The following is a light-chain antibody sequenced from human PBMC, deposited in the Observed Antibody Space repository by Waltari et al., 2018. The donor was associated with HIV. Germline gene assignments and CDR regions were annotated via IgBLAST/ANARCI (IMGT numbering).Light chain of an antibody. Sequence: AGLTQPSSVSKGLGQNVTLTCTGNDKNVGHEGAGWLLRHEGHPPEVLSYRGGARPAGISQKYSASRSGNTASLTITGLRVDDEAVYYCSAWDSSLSEWVFGRGTKLTVL. CDR2: RGG. J-gene: IGLJ3*02. V-gene: IGLV10-54*01. CDR3: SAWDSSLSEWV. CDR1: DKNVGHEG.